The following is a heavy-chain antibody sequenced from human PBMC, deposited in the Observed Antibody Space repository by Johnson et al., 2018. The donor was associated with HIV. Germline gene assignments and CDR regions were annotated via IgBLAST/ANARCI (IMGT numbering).Heavy chain of an antibody. D-gene: IGHD3-16*01. J-gene: IGHJ3*02. Sequence: QVQLVESGGGVVQPGRSLRLSCAASGFTFSSYGMHWVRQAPGKGLEWVAVISYDGSNKYYADSVKGRFTISRDNSKNTLYLQMNSLRVEDTAVYYCARDGGRGDFDIWGQGTMVTVSS. CDR1: GFTFSSYG. CDR2: ISYDGSNK. V-gene: IGHV3-30*19. CDR3: ARDGGRGDFDI.